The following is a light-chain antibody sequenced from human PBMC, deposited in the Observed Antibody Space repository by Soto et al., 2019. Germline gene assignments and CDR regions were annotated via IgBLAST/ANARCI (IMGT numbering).Light chain of an antibody. CDR3: QQRYNWPLT. V-gene: IGKV3-11*01. CDR2: DAS. Sequence: DIVFTHHRATLSLSPRERATLSCRASQSVSSYLAWYQQKFGQAPRLLIYDASNRATGIPARFSGSGSATDFTLTISSLEPEDFAVYYCQQRYNWPLTFGQGTKVDIK. CDR1: QSVSSY. J-gene: IGKJ1*01.